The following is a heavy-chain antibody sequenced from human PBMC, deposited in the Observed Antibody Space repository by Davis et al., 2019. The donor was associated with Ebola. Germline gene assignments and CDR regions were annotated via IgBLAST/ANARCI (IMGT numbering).Heavy chain of an antibody. CDR2: ISSSGSTI. J-gene: IGHJ5*02. V-gene: IGHV3-11*01. CDR1: GFTFSDYY. Sequence: GESLKISCAASGFTFSDYYMSWIRQAPGKGLEWVSYISSSGSTIYYADSVKGRFTISRDNAKNSLYLQMNSLRAEDTAVYYCARANRGDFWSGYYTGQPNWFDPWGQGTLVTVSS. D-gene: IGHD3-3*01. CDR3: ARANRGDFWSGYYTGQPNWFDP.